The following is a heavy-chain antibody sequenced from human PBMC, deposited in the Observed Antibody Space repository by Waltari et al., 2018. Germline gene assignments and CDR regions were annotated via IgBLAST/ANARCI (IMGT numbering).Heavy chain of an antibody. CDR3: ARGGAYYYGSGSYFHRYYYGMDV. J-gene: IGHJ6*02. Sequence: QVQLQQWGAGLLKPSETLSLTCAVYGGSFSGYYWSWIRQPPGQGRRWLGEINHSGITNYNPSLKSRVTISVDTSKNQFSLKLSSVTAADTAVYYCARGGAYYYGSGSYFHRYYYGMDVWGQGTTVTVSS. D-gene: IGHD3-10*01. V-gene: IGHV4-34*01. CDR1: GGSFSGYY. CDR2: INHSGIT.